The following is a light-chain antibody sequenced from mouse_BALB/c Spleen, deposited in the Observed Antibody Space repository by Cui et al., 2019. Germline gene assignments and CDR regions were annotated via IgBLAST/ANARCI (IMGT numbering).Light chain of an antibody. CDR3: QQWSSYPFT. V-gene: IGKV4-55*01. Sequence: QIVLTQSPAIMSASPGEKVTMTCSASSSVSYMYWYQQKPGSSPRLLIYDTSNLASGVPVRFSGNGSGTSYSLTISRMEAEDAATYYCQQWSSYPFTFGSGTKLEIK. CDR2: DTS. J-gene: IGKJ4*01. CDR1: SSVSY.